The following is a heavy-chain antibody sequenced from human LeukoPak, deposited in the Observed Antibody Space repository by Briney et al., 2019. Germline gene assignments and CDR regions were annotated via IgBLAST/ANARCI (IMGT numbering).Heavy chain of an antibody. CDR3: ARTPYYYGSGRRKYYFDY. V-gene: IGHV4-34*01. D-gene: IGHD3-10*01. CDR2: INHSGST. Sequence: SETLSLTCAVYGGSFSGYYWSWIRLPPGKGLGWIGEINHSGSTNYNPSLKSRVTISVDTSKNQFSLKLSSVTAADTAVYYCARTPYYYGSGRRKYYFDYWGQGTLVTVSS. CDR1: GGSFSGYY. J-gene: IGHJ4*02.